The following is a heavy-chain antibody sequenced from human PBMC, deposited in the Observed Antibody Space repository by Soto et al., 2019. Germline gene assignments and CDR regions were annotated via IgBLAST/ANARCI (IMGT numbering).Heavy chain of an antibody. CDR3: AKDPLTYDYGVPIYFQH. Sequence: GGSLRLSCAASGFTFSSYAMSWVRQAPGKGLEWVSAISGSGGSTYYADSVKGRFTISRDNSKNTLYLQMNSLRAEDTAVYYCAKDPLTYDYGVPIYFQHWGQGTLVTVSS. J-gene: IGHJ1*01. CDR2: ISGSGGST. V-gene: IGHV3-23*01. D-gene: IGHD4-17*01. CDR1: GFTFSSYA.